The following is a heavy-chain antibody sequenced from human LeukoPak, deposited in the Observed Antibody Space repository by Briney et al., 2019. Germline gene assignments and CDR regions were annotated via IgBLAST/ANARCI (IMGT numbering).Heavy chain of an antibody. J-gene: IGHJ4*02. Sequence: SQTLSLTCAISGDSVSSKSAAWNWIRQSPSRGLEWLGRTYYRSKWYDDYAVSVKSRITINPDTSKNQFSLQLNSMTPEDTAVYYCARDNEGERYFESYFFDYWGQGTLVTVSS. V-gene: IGHV6-1*01. D-gene: IGHD3-9*01. CDR3: ARDNEGERYFESYFFDY. CDR1: GDSVSSKSAA. CDR2: TYYRSKWYD.